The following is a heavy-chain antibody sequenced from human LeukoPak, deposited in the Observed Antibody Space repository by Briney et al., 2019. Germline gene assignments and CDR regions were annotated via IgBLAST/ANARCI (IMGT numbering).Heavy chain of an antibody. D-gene: IGHD5-24*01. Sequence: GGSLRLSCAASGFTFSTYAMSWVRQAPGKRLEWVSVISGSGSSTYYADYVKGRFTISRDNSKNTLYLQMNSLRAEDTAVYYCAKEMATIRAFDFWGQGTMVTASS. J-gene: IGHJ3*01. CDR2: ISGSGSST. V-gene: IGHV3-23*01. CDR1: GFTFSTYA. CDR3: AKEMATIRAFDF.